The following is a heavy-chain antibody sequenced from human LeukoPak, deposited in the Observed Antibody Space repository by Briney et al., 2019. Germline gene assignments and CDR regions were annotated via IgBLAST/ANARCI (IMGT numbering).Heavy chain of an antibody. Sequence: ETLSLTCTVSGGSISSSSYYWGWIRQPPGRGLEWLGSIYYSGTTYYNPSLKSRVTISVDTSKNQFSLKLSSVTAADTAVYYCARRDGGSYYWFDYWGQGTLVTVS. D-gene: IGHD1-26*01. CDR2: IYYSGTT. CDR1: GGSISSSSYY. V-gene: IGHV4-39*01. J-gene: IGHJ4*02. CDR3: ARRDGGSYYWFDY.